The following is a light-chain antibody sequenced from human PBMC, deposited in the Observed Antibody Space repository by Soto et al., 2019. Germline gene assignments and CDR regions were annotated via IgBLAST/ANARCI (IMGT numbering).Light chain of an antibody. V-gene: IGKV3-20*01. CDR1: QTVSSSY. CDR3: QQYGSSPLT. CDR2: GAS. J-gene: IGKJ4*01. Sequence: DIVLTQSPATLSLSPVERATLSCMASQTVSSSYLAWYQQKPGQAPRLRIYGASSRATGTPDRFSGSGSGTDFTLTISRLEPEDFAVYYCQQYGSSPLTFGGGTKV.